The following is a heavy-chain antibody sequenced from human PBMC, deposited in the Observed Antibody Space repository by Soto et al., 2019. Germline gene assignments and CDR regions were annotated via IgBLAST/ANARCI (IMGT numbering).Heavy chain of an antibody. V-gene: IGHV3-7*03. CDR1: GLTFSGHW. D-gene: IGHD2-21*02. J-gene: IGHJ4*02. Sequence: PGWSLRLSCAASGLTFSGHWMTWVRQTPGEGLQWVAAIKPDGSETFYVDSVKGRFTISRDNARNSLFLQMDSLRAEDTAVYYCTSRPSGMTYHAVFDFWGQGTLVTVSS. CDR2: IKPDGSET. CDR3: TSRPSGMTYHAVFDF.